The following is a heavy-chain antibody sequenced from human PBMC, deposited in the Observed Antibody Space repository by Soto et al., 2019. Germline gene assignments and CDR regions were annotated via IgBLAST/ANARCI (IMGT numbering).Heavy chain of an antibody. V-gene: IGHV1-69*13. D-gene: IGHD1-26*01. CDR1: GGTFSSYA. CDR2: IIPIFGTA. Sequence: SVKVSCKASGGTFSSYAISWVRQAPGQGLEWMGGIIPIFGTANYAQKFQGRVTITADESTSTAYMELSSLRSEDTAVYYCASFGVGATPPPDYWGQGTLLTVSS. CDR3: ASFGVGATPPPDY. J-gene: IGHJ4*02.